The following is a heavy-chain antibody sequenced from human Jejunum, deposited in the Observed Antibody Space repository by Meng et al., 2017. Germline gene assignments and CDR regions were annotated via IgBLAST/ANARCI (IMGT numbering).Heavy chain of an antibody. Sequence: GGSLRLSCATSGFTFSASEMNWVRQAPGRGLEWLSYITPGGTSLRYADSVRGRFTISRDDAKNSLFLQMNSLRAEDTALYCCAREKTGVRGDAFDVWGQGTLVTVSS. CDR2: ITPGGTSL. V-gene: IGHV3-48*03. CDR1: GFTFSASE. D-gene: IGHD7-27*01. CDR3: AREKTGVRGDAFDV. J-gene: IGHJ3*01.